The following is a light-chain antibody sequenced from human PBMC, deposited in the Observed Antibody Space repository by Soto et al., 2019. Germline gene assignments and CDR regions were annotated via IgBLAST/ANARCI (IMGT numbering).Light chain of an antibody. J-gene: IGLJ3*02. Sequence: QSALTQPPSASGSPGQSVTISCTGTTSDVGGSNYVSWYQQYPGKAPKLIIYEVTQRPSGVPARFSGSRSGNTASLTVSGLQAEDEADYYCSSSSDSKNLLFGGGTKLTVL. V-gene: IGLV2-8*01. CDR3: SSSSDSKNLL. CDR2: EVT. CDR1: TSDVGGSNY.